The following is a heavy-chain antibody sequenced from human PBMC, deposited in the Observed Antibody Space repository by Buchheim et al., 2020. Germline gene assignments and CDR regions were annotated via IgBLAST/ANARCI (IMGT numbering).Heavy chain of an antibody. D-gene: IGHD4-17*01. J-gene: IGHJ4*02. CDR2: FSDSGGSN. CDR1: GFTFTNYA. CDR3: AKGPYGDNARLSRYFDY. Sequence: EVQLLESGGGSVQPGGSLRLSCAASGFTFTNYAMSWVRQAPGKGLEWVSGFSDSGGSNYYADSVKGRFTISSENSKNMLYLQMNSLRADDTAIYYCAKGPYGDNARLSRYFDYWGQGTL. V-gene: IGHV3-23*01.